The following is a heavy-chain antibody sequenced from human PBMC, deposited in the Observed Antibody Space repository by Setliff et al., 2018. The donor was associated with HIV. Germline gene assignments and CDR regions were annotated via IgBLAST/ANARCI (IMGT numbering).Heavy chain of an antibody. CDR3: ARAPANYHDSSGFYFGGDYYFDF. J-gene: IGHJ4*02. CDR1: GASILSSGGYF. CDR2: VYFLGNR. D-gene: IGHD3-22*01. Sequence: PSETLSLTCTVSGASILSSGGYFWGWIRQSPGRGLEWLGTVYFLGNRYLNPSLKSRVAVSVDTSKNHFSLRVTSVTAADTAVYYCARAPANYHDSSGFYFGGDYYFDFWGQGTLVTVSS. V-gene: IGHV4-39*02.